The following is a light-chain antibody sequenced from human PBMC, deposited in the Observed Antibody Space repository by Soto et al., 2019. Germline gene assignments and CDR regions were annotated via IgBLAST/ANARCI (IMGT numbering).Light chain of an antibody. Sequence: NFMLTQPHSVSESPGKTVTISCTRSSGSIASNYVRWYQQRPGSAPTTVIYEDNQRPSGVPDRFSGSIDSSSNSASLTISGLKTEDEADYYCQSYASSTRRVSGTGTKVTVL. CDR2: EDN. CDR3: QSYASSTRRV. V-gene: IGLV6-57*04. CDR1: SGSIASNY. J-gene: IGLJ1*01.